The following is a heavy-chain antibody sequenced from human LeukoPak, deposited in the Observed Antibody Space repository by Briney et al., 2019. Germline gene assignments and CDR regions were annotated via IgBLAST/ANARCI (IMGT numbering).Heavy chain of an antibody. CDR1: GFTFSSYG. CDR2: IWYDGSNK. D-gene: IGHD5-12*01. CDR3: ARDEYSGYAILL. V-gene: IGHV3-33*01. Sequence: GGSLRLSCAASGFTFSSYGMHWVRQAPGKGLEWVAVIWYDGSNKYYADSVKGRFTISRDNSKNTLYLQMNSLRAEDTAVYYCARDEYSGYAILLWGQGTLVTVSS. J-gene: IGHJ4*02.